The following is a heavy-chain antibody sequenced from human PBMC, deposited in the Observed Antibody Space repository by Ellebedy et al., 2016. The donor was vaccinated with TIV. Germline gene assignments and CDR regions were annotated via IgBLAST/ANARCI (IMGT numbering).Heavy chain of an antibody. CDR1: GFTFSSYW. J-gene: IGHJ3*02. CDR2: IKQDGSEK. Sequence: GGSLRLXXAASGFTFSSYWMSWVRQAPGKGLEWVANIKQDGSEKYYVDSLKGRFTISRDNAKNSLYLQMNSLRAEDTAVCYCARAKIAFDIWGQGTMVTVSS. V-gene: IGHV3-7*01. CDR3: ARAKIAFDI.